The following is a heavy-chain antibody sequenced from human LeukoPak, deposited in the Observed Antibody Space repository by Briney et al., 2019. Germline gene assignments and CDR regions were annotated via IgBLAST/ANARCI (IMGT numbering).Heavy chain of an antibody. D-gene: IGHD3-10*01. V-gene: IGHV4-59*12. Sequence: SETLSLTCTLSGGSISTYYWSWVRRPPGKGLEWIGYIYYTGSTDYNPSLKSRVTISVDTSKNQFSLKLSSVTAADTAVYYCARGPWRGAFDIWGQGTMVTVSS. CDR2: IYYTGST. CDR1: GGSISTYY. CDR3: ARGPWRGAFDI. J-gene: IGHJ3*02.